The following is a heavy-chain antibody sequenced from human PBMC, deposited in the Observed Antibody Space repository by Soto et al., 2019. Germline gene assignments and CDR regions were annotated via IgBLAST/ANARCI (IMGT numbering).Heavy chain of an antibody. CDR1: GYTFTSYG. J-gene: IGHJ4*02. CDR3: ARANDFWSIQSIDY. V-gene: IGHV1-18*01. CDR2: ISAYNGNT. Sequence: GASVKVSCKASGYTFTSYGISWVRQAPGQGLEWMGWISAYNGNTNYAQKLQGRVTMTTDTSTSTAYMELRSLRSDDTAVYYCARANDFWSIQSIDYWGQGTQVTVSS. D-gene: IGHD3-3*01.